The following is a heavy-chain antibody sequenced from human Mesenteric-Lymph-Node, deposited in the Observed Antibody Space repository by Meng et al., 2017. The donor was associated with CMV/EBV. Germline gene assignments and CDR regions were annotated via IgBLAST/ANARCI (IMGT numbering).Heavy chain of an antibody. CDR1: GFTFSDYY. J-gene: IGHJ6*02. CDR2: ISSRGSTI. D-gene: IGHD3-10*01. V-gene: IGHV3-11*04. CDR3: ARDRGTAVGEDGMDV. Sequence: GESLKISCAASGFTFSDYYMSWIRQAPGKGLEWVSYISSRGSTIYYADSVKGRFTISRDNAKNSLFLQMNSLRGDDTAVYYCARDRGTAVGEDGMDVWGQGTTVTVSS.